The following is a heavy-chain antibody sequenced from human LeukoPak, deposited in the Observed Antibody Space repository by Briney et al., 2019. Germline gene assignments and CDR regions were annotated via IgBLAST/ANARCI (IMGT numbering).Heavy chain of an antibody. D-gene: IGHD2-21*02. CDR2: ISVYNGKT. V-gene: IGHV1-18*01. J-gene: IGHJ2*01. Sequence: ASVKVSFKASGYTFIIYGISWVRQAPGQGLEGMGWISVYNGKTNYAQNLQGRVTMTTDTSTSTAYMELRSLRSDDTAVYYCARGLGVVTAQSEQPKPRYFDLWGRGTQVTVSS. CDR1: GYTFIIYG. CDR3: ARGLGVVTAQSEQPKPRYFDL.